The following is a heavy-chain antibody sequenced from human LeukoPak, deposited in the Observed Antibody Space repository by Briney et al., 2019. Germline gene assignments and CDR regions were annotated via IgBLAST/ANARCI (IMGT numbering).Heavy chain of an antibody. CDR2: IYYSGST. CDR1: GGSISSSSYY. Sequence: SETLSLTCTVSGGSISSSSYYWGWIRQSPGKGLEWIGSIYYSGSTYYNPSLKSRVTISVDTSKNQFSLKLSSVTAADTAVYYCARQRGGYSGEDFDYWGQGTPVTVSS. CDR3: ARQRGGYSGEDFDY. D-gene: IGHD1-26*01. J-gene: IGHJ4*02. V-gene: IGHV4-39*01.